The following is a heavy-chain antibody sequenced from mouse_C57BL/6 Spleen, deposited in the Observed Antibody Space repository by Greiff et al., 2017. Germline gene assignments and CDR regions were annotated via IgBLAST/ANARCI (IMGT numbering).Heavy chain of an antibody. CDR3: ARHWGYCGPFAY. J-gene: IGHJ3*01. D-gene: IGHD2-14*01. CDR2: INSDGGST. Sequence: EVKLVESGGGLVQPGESLKLSCESNEYEFPSHDMSWVRKTPEQRLELVAAINSDGGSTYYPDTIERRFTIARDNTKKTLYLQMSSLRSEDTAVYDCARHWGYCGPFAYWGQGTPVTVSA. CDR1: EYEFPSHD. V-gene: IGHV5-2*01.